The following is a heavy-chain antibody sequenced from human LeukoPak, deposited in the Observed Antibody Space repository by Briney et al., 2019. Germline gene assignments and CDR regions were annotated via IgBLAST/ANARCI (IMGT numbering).Heavy chain of an antibody. CDR3: ARGYDILTGYWGVEFDY. Sequence: GASVKVSCKASGYTFTGYYMHWVRQAPGQGLEWMGWINPNGGGTNYAQKFQGRVTMTRDTSISTAYMELSRLRSDDTAVYYCARGYDILTGYWGVEFDYWGQGTLVTVSS. CDR1: GYTFTGYY. CDR2: INPNGGGT. J-gene: IGHJ4*02. D-gene: IGHD3-9*01. V-gene: IGHV1-2*02.